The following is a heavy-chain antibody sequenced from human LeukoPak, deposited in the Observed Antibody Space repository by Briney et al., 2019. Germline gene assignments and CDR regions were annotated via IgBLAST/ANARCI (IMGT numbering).Heavy chain of an antibody. CDR1: LGSISSGGYY. D-gene: IGHD4-17*01. V-gene: IGHV4-31*03. CDR2: IYYSGST. J-gene: IGHJ4*02. CDR3: ARDLSGVTTFGAYFDY. Sequence: SETLSLTCTVSLGSISSGGYYWSWIRQHPGKGLEWIGYIYYSGSTYYNPSLKSRVTISVDTSKNQFSLKLSSVTAADTAVYYCARDLSGVTTFGAYFDYWGQGTLVTVSS.